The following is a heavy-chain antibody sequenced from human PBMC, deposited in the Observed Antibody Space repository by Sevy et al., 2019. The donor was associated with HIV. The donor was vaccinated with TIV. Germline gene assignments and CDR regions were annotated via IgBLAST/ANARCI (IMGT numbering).Heavy chain of an antibody. V-gene: IGHV5-51*01. Sequence: GESLKISCKGSGYSFTSYWIGWVRQMPGKGLEWMGIIYPGDSDTRYSPSFQGQVTISAHKSISTAYLQWSSLKASDTAMYDCARQENKKNDFWSGYYYYYGMDVWGQGTTVTVSS. CDR1: GYSFTSYW. CDR3: ARQENKKNDFWSGYYYYYGMDV. CDR2: IYPGDSDT. D-gene: IGHD3-3*01. J-gene: IGHJ6*02.